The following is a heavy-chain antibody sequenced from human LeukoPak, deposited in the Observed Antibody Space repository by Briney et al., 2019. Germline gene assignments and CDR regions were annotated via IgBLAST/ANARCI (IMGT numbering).Heavy chain of an antibody. CDR1: GFTCTNNF. D-gene: IGHD6-19*01. CDR2: IKQDGSET. V-gene: IGHV3-7*01. Sequence: PGGSLRLSCAASGFTCTNNFMSWVRQVPGKGLEWVANIKQDGSETTYADSVRGRFTIFRDNAKDSVYLQMNSLRAEDTAVYYCARDPYGSGWGPRSGFDYWGQGTLVTVSS. CDR3: ARDPYGSGWGPRSGFDY. J-gene: IGHJ4*02.